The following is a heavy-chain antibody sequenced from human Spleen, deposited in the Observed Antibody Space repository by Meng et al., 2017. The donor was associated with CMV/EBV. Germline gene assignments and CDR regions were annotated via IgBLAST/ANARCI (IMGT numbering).Heavy chain of an antibody. Sequence: FTFNGYAMSWVRQATGKGLDWVSVIYSGGSSTYYADSVKGRFTISRDNSKNTLYLQMNSLRAEDTAVYYCAKVEHDSSGIYGLGVNAYWGQGTLVTVSS. D-gene: IGHD3-22*01. CDR2: IYSGGSST. V-gene: IGHV3-23*03. CDR3: AKVEHDSSGIYGLGVNAY. CDR1: FTFNGYA. J-gene: IGHJ4*02.